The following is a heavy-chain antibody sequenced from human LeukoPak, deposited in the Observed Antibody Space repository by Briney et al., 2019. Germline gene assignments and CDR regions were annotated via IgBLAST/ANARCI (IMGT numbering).Heavy chain of an antibody. CDR3: ARAEVVRSVIRCWFDP. CDR1: GGTFSSYA. Sequence: AAGKVSCKASGGTFSSYAISWVRQAPGQGLEWMGRIIPILGIANYAQKFQGRVTITADKSTSTAYMELSSLRSEDTAVYYCARAEVVRSVIRCWFDPWGQGTLVTVSS. J-gene: IGHJ5*02. D-gene: IGHD3-10*01. V-gene: IGHV1-69*04. CDR2: IIPILGIA.